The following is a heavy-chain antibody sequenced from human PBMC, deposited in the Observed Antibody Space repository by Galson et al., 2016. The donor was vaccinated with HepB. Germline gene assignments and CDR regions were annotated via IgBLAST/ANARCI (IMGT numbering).Heavy chain of an antibody. V-gene: IGHV3-73*01. D-gene: IGHD1-26*01. CDR2: IRGKAHSYAT. J-gene: IGHJ3*02. CDR1: GFTFSGST. Sequence: SLRLSCAAFGFTFSGSTIHWVRQASGKGLEWVGRIRGKAHSYATGYAESVKGRFTISRDESKNTAYLQMNSLKTEDTAVYYCTRQGSPMAVIVGAGVFDSWGEGTMVTVSS. CDR3: TRQGSPMAVIVGAGVFDS.